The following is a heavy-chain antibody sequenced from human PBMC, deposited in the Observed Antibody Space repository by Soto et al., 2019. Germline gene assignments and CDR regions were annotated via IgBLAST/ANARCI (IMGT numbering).Heavy chain of an antibody. CDR3: TGEVASAY. V-gene: IGHV3-30*03. D-gene: IGHD2-8*02. Sequence: QVQLEESGGGVVQPGRSLRLSCAVSGFTVSSYGMHWVRQAPGKGLEWVAVISRDGRTTFYADSVKGRFTISKDNSRNTLFLEMNSLRDDDMAVYYCTGEVASAYWGQGTLVTVSS. CDR2: ISRDGRTT. J-gene: IGHJ4*02. CDR1: GFTVSSYG.